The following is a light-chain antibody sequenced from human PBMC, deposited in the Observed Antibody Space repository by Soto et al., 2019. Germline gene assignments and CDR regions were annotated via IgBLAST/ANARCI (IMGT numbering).Light chain of an antibody. J-gene: IGLJ2*01. CDR2: EVS. CDR3: SSYAGSTVV. V-gene: IGLV2-8*01. Sequence: QSALTQPPSASGSPRQSVTISCTGTSSDVGGYNYVSWYQQHPGKAPKLMIYEVSKRPSGVPDRFSGSKSGNTASLTVSGLQAEDEADYYCSSYAGSTVVFGGGTKRAVL. CDR1: SSDVGGYNY.